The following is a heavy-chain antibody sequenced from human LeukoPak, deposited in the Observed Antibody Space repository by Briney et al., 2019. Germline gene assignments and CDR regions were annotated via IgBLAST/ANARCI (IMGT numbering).Heavy chain of an antibody. J-gene: IGHJ6*03. D-gene: IGHD3-16*01. Sequence: ASVKVSCKASGYTFTSYGISWVRQAPGQGLEWMGWISAYNGDTNYAQKLQDRVTMTTDTSTSTAYMELRSLRSDDTAVYYCARDLKGVSYYYYYMDVWGQGTTVTVSS. CDR3: ARDLKGVSYYYYYMDV. CDR1: GYTFTSYG. CDR2: ISAYNGDT. V-gene: IGHV1-18*01.